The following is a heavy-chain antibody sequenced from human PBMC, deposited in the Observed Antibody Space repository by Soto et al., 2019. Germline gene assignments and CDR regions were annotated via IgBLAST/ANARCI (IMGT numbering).Heavy chain of an antibody. V-gene: IGHV3-33*01. Sequence: SLRLSCTASGLTFRSYVMHRVHQAPGKGLEWVAVIWYDGNNKYYADSVQGRFTISRDNSKNMLYLQMDSLRAEDTAVYYCARDRGYYDSSGQAVQYYCMDVWGQGTTVTVSS. J-gene: IGHJ6*02. CDR2: IWYDGNNK. D-gene: IGHD3-22*01. CDR3: ARDRGYYDSSGQAVQYYCMDV. CDR1: GLTFRSYV.